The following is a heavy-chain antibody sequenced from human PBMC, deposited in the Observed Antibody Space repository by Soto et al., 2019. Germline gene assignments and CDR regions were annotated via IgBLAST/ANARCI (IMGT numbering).Heavy chain of an antibody. D-gene: IGHD5-12*01. CDR2: INHSGST. Sequence: SETLSLTCAFYGGSFSGYYWSWIRQPPGKGLEWIGEINHSGSTNYNPSLKSRVTISVDTSKNQFSLKLSSVTAADTAVYYCARSRYIVATTDYWGQGTLVTVSS. CDR3: ARSRYIVATTDY. CDR1: GGSFSGYY. J-gene: IGHJ4*02. V-gene: IGHV4-34*01.